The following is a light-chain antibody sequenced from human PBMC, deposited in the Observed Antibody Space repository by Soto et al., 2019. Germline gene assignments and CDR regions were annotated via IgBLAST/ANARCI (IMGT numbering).Light chain of an antibody. CDR3: CSYAGRYTYV. CDR1: SSDVGGYNY. V-gene: IGLV2-11*01. J-gene: IGLJ1*01. Sequence: QSALTQPRSVSGSPGQSVTISCTGASSDVGGYNYVSWYQQHPGKAPKLMIYDVSKRPSGVPDRFSGSKSGNTASLTISGLQTEDEADYDCCSYAGRYTYVFGTGTKV. CDR2: DVS.